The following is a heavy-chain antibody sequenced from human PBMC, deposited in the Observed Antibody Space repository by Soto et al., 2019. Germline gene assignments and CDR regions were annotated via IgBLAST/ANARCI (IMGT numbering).Heavy chain of an antibody. CDR1: GFIFNTYG. D-gene: IGHD3-22*01. CDR3: AGAAWFYNGMDV. Sequence: PGGSLRLSCATSGFIFNTYGMHWVRQAPGKGLEWVAVIWPDGSNRYYADSVSGQFTISRDNSKNTLFLQMNSLSAEDTAVYYCAGAAWFYNGMDVWGQGTRVTVSS. CDR2: IWPDGSNR. J-gene: IGHJ6*02. V-gene: IGHV3-33*01.